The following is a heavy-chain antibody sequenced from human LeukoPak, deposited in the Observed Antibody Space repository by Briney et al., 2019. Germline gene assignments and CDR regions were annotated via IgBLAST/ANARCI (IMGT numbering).Heavy chain of an antibody. CDR2: ISWNSGSI. D-gene: IGHD6-13*01. CDR1: GFTFDDYA. Sequence: GGSLRLSCAASGFTFDDYAMHWVRQAPGKGLEWVSGISWNSGSIGYADSVKGRFTISRDNAKNSLYLQMNSLRAEDTAVYHCARGTGDTSSWYHDYWGQGTLVTVS. CDR3: ARGTGDTSSWYHDY. V-gene: IGHV3-9*01. J-gene: IGHJ4*02.